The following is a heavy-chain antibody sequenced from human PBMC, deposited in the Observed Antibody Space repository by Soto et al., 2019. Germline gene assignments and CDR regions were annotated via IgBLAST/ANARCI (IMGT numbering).Heavy chain of an antibody. Sequence: PSETLSLTCTVSRGSMRPFYWSWIRQPLGKGLEWIGYVYHSGRTTYSPSVKSRVTISVDKSKNQFSLKLSSVTAADTAVYYCAREGTAGSYWGCFDYWGQGTLVTVSS. V-gene: IGHV4-59*12. CDR1: RGSMRPFY. J-gene: IGHJ4*02. CDR3: AREGTAGSYWGCFDY. CDR2: VYHSGRT. D-gene: IGHD2-8*02.